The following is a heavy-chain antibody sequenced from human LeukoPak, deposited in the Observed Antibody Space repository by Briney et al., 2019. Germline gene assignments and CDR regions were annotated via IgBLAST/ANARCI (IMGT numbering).Heavy chain of an antibody. J-gene: IGHJ5*02. V-gene: IGHV4-59*01. CDR2: IYYSGIT. CDR1: GGSISSYY. D-gene: IGHD3-22*01. Sequence: ASETLSLTCTVSGGSISSYYWSWIRQPPGKGLEWIGYIYYSGITNYNPSLKSRVTISVDTSKNQFSLKLSSVTAADTAVYYCARDRGGYYDSSGYYVRFDPWGQGTLVTVSS. CDR3: ARDRGGYYDSSGYYVRFDP.